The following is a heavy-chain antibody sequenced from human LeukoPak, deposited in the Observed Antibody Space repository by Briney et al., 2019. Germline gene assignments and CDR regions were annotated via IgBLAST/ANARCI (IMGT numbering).Heavy chain of an antibody. CDR1: GYTFTSYG. Sequence: ASVKVSCKASGYTFTSYGISWVRQAPGQGLEWMGGIIPIFGTANYAQKFQGRVTITADESTSTAYMELSSLRSEDTAVYYCARDFGIATRSLSPWGQGTLVTVSS. J-gene: IGHJ5*02. CDR3: ARDFGIATRSLSP. D-gene: IGHD6-13*01. CDR2: IIPIFGTA. V-gene: IGHV1-69*13.